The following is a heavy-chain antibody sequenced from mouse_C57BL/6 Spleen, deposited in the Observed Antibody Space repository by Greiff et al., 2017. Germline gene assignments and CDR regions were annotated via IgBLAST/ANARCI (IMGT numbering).Heavy chain of an antibody. V-gene: IGHV5-17*01. D-gene: IGHD3-2*02. Sequence: EMQGVESGGGLVKPGGSLKLSCAASGFTFSDYGMHWVRQAPEKGLEWVAYISSGSSTIYYADTVKGRFTIARDKAKNTLFLQMTSLRSEDTAMYYCARGQLRRWYFDVWGTGTTVTVSS. CDR1: GFTFSDYG. CDR3: ARGQLRRWYFDV. J-gene: IGHJ1*03. CDR2: ISSGSSTI.